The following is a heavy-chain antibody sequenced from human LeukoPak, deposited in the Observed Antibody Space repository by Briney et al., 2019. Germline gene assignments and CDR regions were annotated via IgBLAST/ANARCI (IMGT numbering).Heavy chain of an antibody. D-gene: IGHD3-10*01. CDR3: ARAGITMVPGSGFDP. CDR2: IWYDGSNK. J-gene: IGHJ5*02. Sequence: GGSLRLSCAASGFTFSSYGMHWVRQAPGKGLEWVAAIWYDGSNKYYADSVKGRFTISRDNSKNTLYLQMNSLRAEDTAVYYCARAGITMVPGSGFDPWGQGTPVTVSS. CDR1: GFTFSSYG. V-gene: IGHV3-33*01.